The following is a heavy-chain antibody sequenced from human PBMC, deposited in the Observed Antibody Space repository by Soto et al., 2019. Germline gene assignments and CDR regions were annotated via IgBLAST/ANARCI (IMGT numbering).Heavy chain of an antibody. CDR2: IYYSGST. D-gene: IGHD6-19*01. V-gene: IGHV4-59*08. CDR3: ARGSIAVALLGGY. J-gene: IGHJ4*02. CDR1: GGSISSYY. Sequence: PSETLSLTCTVSGGSISSYYWSWIRQPPGKGLEWIGYIYYSGSTNYNPSLKSRVTISVDTSKNQFSLKLSSVTAADTAVYYCARGSIAVALLGGYWGQGTLVTVSS.